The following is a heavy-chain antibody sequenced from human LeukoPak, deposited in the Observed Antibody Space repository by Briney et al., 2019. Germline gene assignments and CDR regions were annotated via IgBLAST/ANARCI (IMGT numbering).Heavy chain of an antibody. Sequence: ASVKVSCKASGYTFTSYYMHWVRQAPGQGLEWMGIINPSGGSTSYAQKFQGRVTMTRDTSTSTVYIELSSLRSEDTAVYYCAWGYYDFWSGKGESFDYWGQGTLVTVSS. CDR2: INPSGGST. CDR3: AWGYYDFWSGKGESFDY. D-gene: IGHD3-3*01. J-gene: IGHJ4*02. V-gene: IGHV1-46*01. CDR1: GYTFTSYY.